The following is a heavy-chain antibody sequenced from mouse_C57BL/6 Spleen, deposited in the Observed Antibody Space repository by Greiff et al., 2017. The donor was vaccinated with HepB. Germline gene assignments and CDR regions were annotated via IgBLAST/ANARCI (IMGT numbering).Heavy chain of an antibody. CDR1: GYTFTSYW. CDR2: IHPNSGST. CDR3: AREGIIPAAMDY. J-gene: IGHJ4*01. Sequence: QVQLQQPGAELVKPGASVKLSCKASGYTFTSYWMHWVKQRPGQGLEWIGMIHPNSGSTNYNEKLKSKATLTVDKSSSTAYMQLSSLTSEDSAVYYCAREGIIPAAMDYWGQGTSVTVSS. D-gene: IGHD1-1*01. V-gene: IGHV1-64*01.